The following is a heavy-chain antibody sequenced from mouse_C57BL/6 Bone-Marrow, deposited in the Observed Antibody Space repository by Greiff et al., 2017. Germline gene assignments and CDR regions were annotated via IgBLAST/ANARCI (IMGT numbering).Heavy chain of an antibody. D-gene: IGHD2-3*01. CDR1: GFTFSSYG. CDR2: ISSGGSYT. CDR3: ARQEDGYFYAMDY. Sequence: EVNVVESGGDLVKPGGSLKLSCAASGFTFSSYGMSWVRQTPDKRLEWVATISSGGSYTYYPDSVKGRFTISRDNAKNTLYLQMSSLKSEDTAMYYCARQEDGYFYAMDYWGQGTSVTVSS. V-gene: IGHV5-6*01. J-gene: IGHJ4*01.